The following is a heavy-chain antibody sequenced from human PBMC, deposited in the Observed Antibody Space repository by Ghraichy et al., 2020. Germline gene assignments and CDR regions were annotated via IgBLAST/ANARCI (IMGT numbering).Heavy chain of an antibody. J-gene: IGHJ6*02. V-gene: IGHV1-46*01. CDR2: INPSGGST. CDR1: GYTFTRNY. Sequence: ASVKVSCKASGYTFTRNYMHWVRQAPGQGLEWMGIINPSGGSTSYAQKFQGRVTMTRDTSTSTFYMELSSLRSEDTAVYYCARDEYQLTYDYYYYGMDVWGRGTTVTVSS. D-gene: IGHD2-2*01. CDR3: ARDEYQLTYDYYYYGMDV.